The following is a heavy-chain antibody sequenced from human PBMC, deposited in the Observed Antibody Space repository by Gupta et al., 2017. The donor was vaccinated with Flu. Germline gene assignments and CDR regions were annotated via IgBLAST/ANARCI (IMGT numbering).Heavy chain of an antibody. CDR1: YD. V-gene: IGHV3-13*01. CDR3: ARSRAGSGFRIDF. CDR2: IGTAGNT. Sequence: YDINWVRQDTGKSLQWVSAIGTAGNTYYIDSVRGRCTISRDDAKNSFYLQMNGLRVGDTALYYCARSRAGSGFRIDFWGQGTQVTVSS. D-gene: IGHD3-10*01. J-gene: IGHJ4*02.